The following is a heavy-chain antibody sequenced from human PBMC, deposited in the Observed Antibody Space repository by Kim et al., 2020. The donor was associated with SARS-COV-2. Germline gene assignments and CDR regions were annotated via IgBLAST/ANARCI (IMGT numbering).Heavy chain of an antibody. CDR1: GYTFITYF. J-gene: IGHJ6*02. Sequence: ASVKVSCKASGYTFITYFIHWVRQAPGQGLEWMGVINPVDGSATYAQNFQNRVTLTRDTSMSTVYMDLSSLRSEDTAVYYCARDLASGMDVWGQGTSVIVSS. V-gene: IGHV1-46*01. CDR2: INPVDGSA. CDR3: ARDLASGMDV.